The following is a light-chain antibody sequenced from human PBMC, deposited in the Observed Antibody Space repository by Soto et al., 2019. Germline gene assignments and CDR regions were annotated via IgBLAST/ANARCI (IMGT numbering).Light chain of an antibody. CDR2: DAS. Sequence: EIVLTQSPATLSLSPGERATLSCRASQSVSSYLAWYQQKPGQAPRLLISDASNRATGIPARFSGSGSGTDSTLTVSSLEPEDFAVYYCQQRRDWPLTFGGGTKVEI. CDR1: QSVSSY. V-gene: IGKV3-11*01. CDR3: QQRRDWPLT. J-gene: IGKJ4*01.